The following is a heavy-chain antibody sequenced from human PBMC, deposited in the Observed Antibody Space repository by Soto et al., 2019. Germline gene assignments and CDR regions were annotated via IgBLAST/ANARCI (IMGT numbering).Heavy chain of an antibody. D-gene: IGHD6-13*01. J-gene: IGHJ4*02. CDR2: INHSGST. V-gene: IGHV4-34*01. Sequence: PSQTLSLTCALYAGSFSGYYSSWNRQPPKKGLEWIGEINHSGSTNYNPSLKSRVTISVDTSKNQFSLKLSSVTAADTTVYYCASAPRYSSSWYDYWGQGTLVTVS. CDR3: ASAPRYSSSWYDY. CDR1: AGSFSGYY.